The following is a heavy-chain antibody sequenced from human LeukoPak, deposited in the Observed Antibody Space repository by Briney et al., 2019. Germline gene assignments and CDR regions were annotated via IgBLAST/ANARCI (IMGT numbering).Heavy chain of an antibody. D-gene: IGHD6-13*01. CDR1: GFTFSSYA. Sequence: QTGGSLRLSCAASGFTFSSYAMHWVRQAPGKGLEWVAVISYDGSNKYYADSVKGRFTISRDNSKNTLYLQMNSLRAEDTAVYYCASERRRIAAAGRSDYWGQGTLVTVSS. CDR3: ASERRRIAAAGRSDY. CDR2: ISYDGSNK. J-gene: IGHJ4*02. V-gene: IGHV3-30-3*01.